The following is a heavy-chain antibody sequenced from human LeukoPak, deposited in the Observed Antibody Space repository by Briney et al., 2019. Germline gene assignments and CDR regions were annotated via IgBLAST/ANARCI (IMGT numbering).Heavy chain of an antibody. CDR1: GFTFSSYS. CDR2: ISSSSSYI. D-gene: IGHD5-18*01. CDR3: ARDRADGYNYGDYFDN. Sequence: GGSLRLSCAASGFTFSSYSMNWVRQAPGKGLEWVSSISSSSSYIYYADSVKGRFTISRDNSKNTVYLQMDSLRAEDTAVYYCARDRADGYNYGDYFDNWGQGTLVTVSS. J-gene: IGHJ4*02. V-gene: IGHV3-21*01.